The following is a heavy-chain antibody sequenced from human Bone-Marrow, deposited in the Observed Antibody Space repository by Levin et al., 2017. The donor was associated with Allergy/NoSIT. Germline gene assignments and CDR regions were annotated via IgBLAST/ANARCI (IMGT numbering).Heavy chain of an antibody. CDR2: IIPIFGTA. Sequence: KISCKASGGTFSSYAISWVRQAPGQGLEWMGGIIPIFGTANYAQKFQGRVTIPADESTSTAYMELSSLRSEDTAVYYCARDRSIAVAGIFVGDYGMDGWGQGTTVTVSS. V-gene: IGHV1-69*01. D-gene: IGHD6-19*01. CDR1: GGTFSSYA. CDR3: ARDRSIAVAGIFVGDYGMDG. J-gene: IGHJ6*02.